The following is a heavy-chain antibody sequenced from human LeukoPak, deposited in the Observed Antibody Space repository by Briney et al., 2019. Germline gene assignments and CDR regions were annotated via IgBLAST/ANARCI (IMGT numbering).Heavy chain of an antibody. CDR2: IYYSGST. V-gene: IGHV4-39*01. J-gene: IGHJ4*02. D-gene: IGHD5-18*01. CDR3: ARSRLGIQPFDY. CDR1: GGSISSSSYY. Sequence: PSETLSLTCTASGGSISSSSYYWGWIRQPPGKGLEWIGSIYYSGSTYYNPSLKSRVTISVDTSKNQFSLKLSSVTAADTAVYYCARSRLGIQPFDYWGQGTLVTVSS.